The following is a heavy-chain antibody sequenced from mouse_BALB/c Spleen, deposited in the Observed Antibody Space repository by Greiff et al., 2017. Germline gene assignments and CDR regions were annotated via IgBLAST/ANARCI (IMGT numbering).Heavy chain of an antibody. D-gene: IGHD1-1*01. CDR3: AREGYYGSIAY. Sequence: QVQLQQSGAELVRPGVSVKISCKGSGYTFTDYAMHWVKQSHAKSLEWIGVISTYYGDASYNQKFKGKATMTVDKSSSTAYMELARLTSEDSAIYYCAREGYYGSIAYWGQGTLVTVSA. CDR1: GYTFTDYA. CDR2: ISTYYGDA. V-gene: IGHV1S137*01. J-gene: IGHJ3*01.